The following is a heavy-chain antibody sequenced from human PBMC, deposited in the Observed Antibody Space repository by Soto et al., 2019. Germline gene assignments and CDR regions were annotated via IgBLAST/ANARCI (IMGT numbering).Heavy chain of an antibody. CDR2: ISWNSGSI. V-gene: IGHV3-9*01. J-gene: IGHJ6*02. Sequence: GGSLRLSCAASGFTFDDYAMHWVRQAPGKGLEWVSGISWNSGSIGYADSVKGRFTISRDNAKNSLFLQMNSLRAEDTALYYCAKGIEAGDYYYGMDVWGQWTTVTVSS. CDR1: GFTFDDYA. CDR3: AKGIEAGDYYYGMDV.